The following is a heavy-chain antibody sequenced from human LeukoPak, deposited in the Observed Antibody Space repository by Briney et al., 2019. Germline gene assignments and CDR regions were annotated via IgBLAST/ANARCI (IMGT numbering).Heavy chain of an antibody. Sequence: SETLSLTCTVSNGSVSPYYWSWIRQPAGQGLEWIGRIYITGSTTYSPSLKSRATMSIDTSKNQFSLNLSSVTAADTAVYFCARGSRRSYFDYWGPGALVLVSS. CDR2: IYITGST. V-gene: IGHV4-4*07. CDR1: NGSVSPYY. J-gene: IGHJ4*02. CDR3: ARGSRRSYFDY.